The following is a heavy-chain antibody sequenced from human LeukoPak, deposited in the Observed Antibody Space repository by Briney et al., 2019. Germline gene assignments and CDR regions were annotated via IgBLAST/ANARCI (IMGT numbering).Heavy chain of an antibody. D-gene: IGHD2-21*02. Sequence: GGSLRLSCADSGFTFSSYEMNWVRQAPGKGLEWVSYISSSGSTIYYADSVKGRFTISRDNAKNSLYLQMNSLRAEDTAVYYCARKRLCGGDCYGDAFDIWGQGTMVTVSS. J-gene: IGHJ3*02. CDR2: ISSSGSTI. CDR3: ARKRLCGGDCYGDAFDI. V-gene: IGHV3-48*03. CDR1: GFTFSSYE.